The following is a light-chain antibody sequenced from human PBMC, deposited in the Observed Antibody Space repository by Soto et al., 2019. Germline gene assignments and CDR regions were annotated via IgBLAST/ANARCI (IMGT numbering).Light chain of an antibody. CDR1: QTIDTF. V-gene: IGKV1-39*01. Sequence: DIQMTQSPPSLSASVGDRVTITFRASQTIDTFVNWYQQKPGRAPKLLIFAASTLHSGVPSRFSGSGSGTDFTLTITSLQPEDFATYYCQQSYVTPLTFGGGTKVDI. J-gene: IGKJ4*01. CDR2: AAS. CDR3: QQSYVTPLT.